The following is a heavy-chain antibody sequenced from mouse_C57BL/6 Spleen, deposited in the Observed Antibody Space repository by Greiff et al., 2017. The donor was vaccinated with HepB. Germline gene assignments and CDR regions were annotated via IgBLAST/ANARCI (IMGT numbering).Heavy chain of an antibody. CDR3: ARELTPALYYAMDY. J-gene: IGHJ4*01. CDR1: GYSFTGYF. D-gene: IGHD1-1*01. Sequence: VQLKQSGPELVKPGDSVKISCKASGYSFTGYFMNWVMQSHGKSLEWIGRINPYNGDTFYNQKFKGKATLTVDKSSSTAHMELRSLTSEDSAVYYRARELTPALYYAMDYWGQGTSVTVSS. CDR2: INPYNGDT. V-gene: IGHV1-20*01.